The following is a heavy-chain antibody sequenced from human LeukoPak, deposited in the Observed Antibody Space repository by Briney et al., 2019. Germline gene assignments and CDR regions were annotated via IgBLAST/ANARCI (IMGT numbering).Heavy chain of an antibody. Sequence: SETLSLTCAVSGVSISSGGYSWSWIRQPPGKGLEWIGCIYHSGRTYYNPSLKSRVTISVDRSKNQFSLKLSSVTAADTAVYYCARGGPITKVRGVIINQNWFDPWGEGTLVTVSS. CDR1: GVSISSGGYS. D-gene: IGHD3-10*01. CDR3: ARGGPITKVRGVIINQNWFDP. CDR2: IYHSGRT. V-gene: IGHV4-30-2*01. J-gene: IGHJ5*02.